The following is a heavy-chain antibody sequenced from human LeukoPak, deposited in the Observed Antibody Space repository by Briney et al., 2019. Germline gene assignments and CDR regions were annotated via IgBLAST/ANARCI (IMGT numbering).Heavy chain of an antibody. J-gene: IGHJ5*02. D-gene: IGHD4-17*01. Sequence: PSETLSLTCTVSGGSISSSSYYWGWIRQPPGKGLEWIGSIYYSGSTYYNPSLKSRVTISVDTSKNHFSLKLSSVTAADTAVYYCARGDGDYGWFDPWGQGTLVTVSS. CDR2: IYYSGST. CDR3: ARGDGDYGWFDP. V-gene: IGHV4-39*07. CDR1: GGSISSSSYY.